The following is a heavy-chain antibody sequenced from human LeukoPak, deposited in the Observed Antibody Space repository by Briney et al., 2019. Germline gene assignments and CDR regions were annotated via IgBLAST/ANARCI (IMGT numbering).Heavy chain of an antibody. CDR3: ARDPGDYGDSFLGAFDI. J-gene: IGHJ3*02. CDR1: GGTFSSYA. Sequence: ASVKVSCKASGGTFSSYAISWVRQAPGQGLEWMGRINPNSGGTNYAQKFQGRVTMTRDTSISTVYMELSRLRSDDTAVYYCARDPGDYGDSFLGAFDIWGQGTMVTVSS. V-gene: IGHV1-2*06. D-gene: IGHD4-17*01. CDR2: INPNSGGT.